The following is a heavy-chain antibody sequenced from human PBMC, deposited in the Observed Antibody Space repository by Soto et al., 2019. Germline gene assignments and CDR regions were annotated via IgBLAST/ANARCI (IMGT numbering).Heavy chain of an antibody. D-gene: IGHD1-1*01. J-gene: IGHJ4*02. CDR2: IIPIFGTA. Sequence: QVQLVQSGAEVKKPGSSVKVSCKASGGTFSSYAISWVRQAPGQGLEWMGGIIPIFGTANYAQKFQGRVTITADESTSTAYMELSSLRSEYTAVYYCLWRRPTPLNLDYWGQGTLVTVSS. CDR1: GGTFSSYA. V-gene: IGHV1-69*01. CDR3: LWRRPTPLNLDY.